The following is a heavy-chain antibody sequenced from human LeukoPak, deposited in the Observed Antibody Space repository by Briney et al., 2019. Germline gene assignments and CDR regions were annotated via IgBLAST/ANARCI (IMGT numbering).Heavy chain of an antibody. CDR1: GGSFSGYY. Sequence: PSETLSLTCAVYGGSFSGYYWSWIRQPPGKGLEWIGEINHSGSTNDNPSLKSRVTISVDTSKNQFSLKLSSVTAADTAVYYCARGRSGSYYPFDYWGQGTLVTVSS. J-gene: IGHJ4*02. V-gene: IGHV4-34*01. CDR2: INHSGST. CDR3: ARGRSGSYYPFDY. D-gene: IGHD1-26*01.